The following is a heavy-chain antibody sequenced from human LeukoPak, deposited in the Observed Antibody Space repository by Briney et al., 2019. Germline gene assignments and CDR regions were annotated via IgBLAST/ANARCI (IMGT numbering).Heavy chain of an antibody. CDR1: GCTYSSYA. J-gene: IGHJ4*02. Sequence: ASVKVSCKGSGCTYSSYAISWVRPPPGQGLEWMGRIIPILGIANYAQKFQGRVTITSNKSTSTAYMELSSLRSEDTAVYYCEFWSGYRDYWGQGTLVTVSS. CDR3: EFWSGYRDY. D-gene: IGHD3-3*01. V-gene: IGHV1-69*04. CDR2: IIPILGIA.